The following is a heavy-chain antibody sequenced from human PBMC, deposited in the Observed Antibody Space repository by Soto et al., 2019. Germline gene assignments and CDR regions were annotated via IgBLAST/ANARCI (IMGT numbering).Heavy chain of an antibody. J-gene: IGHJ6*02. Sequence: PETLPLTCTVSGGSVSSGSYYWSWIRQPPGKGLEWIGYIYYSGSTNYNPSLKSRVTISVDTSKNQFSLKLSSVTAADTAVYYCARCAPFYGHPYGMDVRGQRTTVTVSS. CDR1: GGSVSSGSYY. D-gene: IGHD4-17*01. CDR3: ARCAPFYGHPYGMDV. V-gene: IGHV4-61*01. CDR2: IYYSGST.